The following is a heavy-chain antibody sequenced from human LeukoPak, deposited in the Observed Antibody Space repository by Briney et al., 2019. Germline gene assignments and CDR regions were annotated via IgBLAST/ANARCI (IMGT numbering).Heavy chain of an antibody. Sequence: SETLSLTCTVSGGSISSGDYYWSWIRQPPGKGLEWIGYIYYSGSTYYNPSLKSRVTISVDTSKNQFSLKLSSVTAADTAVYYCARDGRYDSGGYPWAAFDIWGQGTMVTVSS. J-gene: IGHJ3*02. V-gene: IGHV4-30-4*01. D-gene: IGHD3-22*01. CDR3: ARDGRYDSGGYPWAAFDI. CDR1: GGSISSGDYY. CDR2: IYYSGST.